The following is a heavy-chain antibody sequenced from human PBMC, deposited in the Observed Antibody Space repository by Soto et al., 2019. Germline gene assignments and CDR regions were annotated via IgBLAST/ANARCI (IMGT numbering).Heavy chain of an antibody. Sequence: ASVKVSCKASGYTFTNYGMNWVRQATGQGLEWMGWMSPNSGNTGYAQKFQGRVTMTRDTSIMTAYMELSSLRSDDTAVYYCVIFSWARDDHDVYWCQGTLVTVFS. CDR2: MSPNSGNT. J-gene: IGHJ4*02. V-gene: IGHV1-8*01. CDR1: GYTFTNYG. D-gene: IGHD3-3*01. CDR3: VIFSWARDDHDVY.